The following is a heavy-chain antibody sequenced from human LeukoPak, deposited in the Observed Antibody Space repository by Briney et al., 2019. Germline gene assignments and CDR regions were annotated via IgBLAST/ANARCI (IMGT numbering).Heavy chain of an antibody. J-gene: IGHJ4*02. CDR2: IWYDGSNE. CDR3: ARVVGVVPVATLDY. CDR1: GFTFSSYG. D-gene: IGHD2-2*01. V-gene: IGHV3-33*01. Sequence: GGSLRLSCAASGFTFSSYGMRWVRQAPGKGLEWLAVIWYDGSNEYYADSVKGRFTISRDNSKNTVYLQMNSLRAEDTAVYYCARVVGVVPVATLDYWGQGTLVTVSS.